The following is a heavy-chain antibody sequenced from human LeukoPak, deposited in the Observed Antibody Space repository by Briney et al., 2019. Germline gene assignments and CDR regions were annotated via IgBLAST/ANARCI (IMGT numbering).Heavy chain of an antibody. CDR3: ATPRGYSYGNTFDY. V-gene: IGHV1-69-2*01. D-gene: IGHD5-18*01. J-gene: IGHJ4*02. CDR2: VDPEDGET. CDR1: GYTFTDYY. Sequence: AASVKISCKVSGYTFTDYYMHWVQQAPGKGLEWMGLVDPEDGETIYAEKFQGRVTITADTSTDTAYMELSSLRSEDTAVYYCATPRGYSYGNTFDYWGQGTLDTVSS.